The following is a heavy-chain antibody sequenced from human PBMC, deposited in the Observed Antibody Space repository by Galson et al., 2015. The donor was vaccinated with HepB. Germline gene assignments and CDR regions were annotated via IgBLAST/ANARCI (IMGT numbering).Heavy chain of an antibody. CDR3: ARDMFGYYYDSSDYYPPGY. CDR2: IWFDGSNT. CDR1: GFTFSSFG. V-gene: IGHV3-33*01. D-gene: IGHD3-22*01. Sequence: SLRLSCAASGFTFSSFGMQWVRKAPGKGLEWVAVIWFDGSNTNYADSVKGRFTISRDDSQNTVYLQMDNLRADDTAVYYCARDMFGYYYDSSDYYPPGYWGQGTLVTVSS. J-gene: IGHJ4*02.